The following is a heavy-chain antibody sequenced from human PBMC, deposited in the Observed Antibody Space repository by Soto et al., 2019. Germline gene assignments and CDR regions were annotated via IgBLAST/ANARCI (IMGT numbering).Heavy chain of an antibody. V-gene: IGHV3-15*01. Sequence: EVQLVESGGGLVKPGGSLRLSCAASGFTFSNLWMTWVRQAPGKGLEWVGRIKSKTDGELTYYAAAVKGRFTISRDDSKNTLYLQMNSLKTEDTAVYYSTTDRPFTDGGVIVTWGQGTMVAVSS. CDR2: IKSKTDGELT. J-gene: IGHJ3*01. CDR3: TTDRPFTDGGVIVT. CDR1: GFTFSNLW. D-gene: IGHD3-16*02.